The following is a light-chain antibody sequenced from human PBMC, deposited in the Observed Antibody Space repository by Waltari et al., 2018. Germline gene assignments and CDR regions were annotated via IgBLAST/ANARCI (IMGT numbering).Light chain of an antibody. V-gene: IGKV1-27*01. CDR1: QGISNY. CDR2: TAS. J-gene: IGKJ2*01. Sequence: DIQMTQSPSSLSASVGDRVTITCRASQGISNYLAWYQQKAGKVPKLLIYTASTLQSGVPSRFSGSGYGTDFTLTISSLQPEDVASYYCQRYNSAPYTFGQGTKLEIK. CDR3: QRYNSAPYT.